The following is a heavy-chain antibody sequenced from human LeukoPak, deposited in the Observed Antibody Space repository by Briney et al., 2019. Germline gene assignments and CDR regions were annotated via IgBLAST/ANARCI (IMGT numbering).Heavy chain of an antibody. CDR3: ARGFTGWVTSPIDY. CDR1: GFTFSSYE. J-gene: IGHJ4*02. V-gene: IGHV3-48*03. Sequence: GSPRLSCAASGFTFSSYEMNWVRQAPGKGLEWVSYISSSGSTIYYADSVKGRFTISRDNAKNSLYLQMNSLRAEDTAVYYCARGFTGWVTSPIDYWGQGTLVTVSS. CDR2: ISSSGSTI. D-gene: IGHD2-2*01.